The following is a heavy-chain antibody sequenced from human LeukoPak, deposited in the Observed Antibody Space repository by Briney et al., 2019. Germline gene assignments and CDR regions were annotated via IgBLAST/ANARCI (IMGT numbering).Heavy chain of an antibody. V-gene: IGHV4-39*01. Sequence: PSETLSLTCTVSGGSISSYYWGWMRQPPGKGLEWIGSIYYSGSTYYNPSLKSRVTISVDTSKNQFSLKLSSVTAADTAVYYCARLDNWSCRYWGQGTLVTVSS. CDR2: IYYSGST. J-gene: IGHJ4*02. CDR1: GGSISSYY. CDR3: ARLDNWSCRY. D-gene: IGHD3-16*02.